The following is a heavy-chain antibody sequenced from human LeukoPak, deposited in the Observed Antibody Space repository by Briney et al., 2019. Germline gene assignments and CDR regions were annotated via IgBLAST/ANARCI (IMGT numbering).Heavy chain of an antibody. D-gene: IGHD6-19*01. CDR3: ARVGYSSGWYFDY. V-gene: IGHV3-21*01. J-gene: IGHJ4*02. CDR2: ISSTSSYI. Sequence: PGGSLGLSCVASGFTFSTYSMNWVRQAPGKGLEWVSSISSTSSYIYYADSVKGRFTISRDNAQKSLYLQMNSLRAEDTAVYYCARVGYSSGWYFDYWGQGTLVTVSS. CDR1: GFTFSTYS.